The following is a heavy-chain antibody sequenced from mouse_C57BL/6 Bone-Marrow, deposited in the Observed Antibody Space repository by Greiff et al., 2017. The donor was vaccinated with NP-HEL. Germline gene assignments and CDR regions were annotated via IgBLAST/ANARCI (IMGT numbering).Heavy chain of an antibody. CDR3: ARYAGYYFYAMDY. J-gene: IGHJ4*01. D-gene: IGHD2-3*01. CDR1: GFTFTDYY. CDR2: IRNKANGYTT. V-gene: IGHV7-3*01. Sequence: EVKLVESGGGLVQPGGSLSLSCAASGFTFTDYYMSWVRQPPGKALEWLGFIRNKANGYTTEYSASVKGRFTISSDNSQSILYLQMNALRAEDSATYYCARYAGYYFYAMDYWGQGTSVTVSS.